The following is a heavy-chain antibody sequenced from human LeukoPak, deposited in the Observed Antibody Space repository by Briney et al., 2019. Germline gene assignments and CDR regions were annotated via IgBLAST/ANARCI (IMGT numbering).Heavy chain of an antibody. CDR3: ARDYRYSSSWYWFDP. CDR1: GFTFSSYA. V-gene: IGHV3-30*01. CDR2: ISYDGSNK. Sequence: GRSLRLSCAASGFTFSSYAMHWVRQAPGKGLEWVAVISYDGSNKYYADSVKGRFTISRVNSKNTLYLQMNSLRAEDTAVYYCARDYRYSSSWYWFDPWGQGTLVTVSS. D-gene: IGHD6-13*01. J-gene: IGHJ5*02.